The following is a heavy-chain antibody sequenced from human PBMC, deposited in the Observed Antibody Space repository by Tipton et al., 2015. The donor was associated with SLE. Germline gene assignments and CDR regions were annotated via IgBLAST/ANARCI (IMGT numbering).Heavy chain of an antibody. CDR2: ISSSSYYI. V-gene: IGHV3-21*01. Sequence: GSLRLSCAASGFTFSYYSMNWVRQAPGKGLEWVSSISSSSYYIYYADSLKGRFTISRDNAKKSLYLQMDSLRVEDTGVYYCARDHFVAGPTYWGQGVLVTVSS. CDR3: ARDHFVAGPTY. D-gene: IGHD6-19*01. J-gene: IGHJ4*02. CDR1: GFTFSYYS.